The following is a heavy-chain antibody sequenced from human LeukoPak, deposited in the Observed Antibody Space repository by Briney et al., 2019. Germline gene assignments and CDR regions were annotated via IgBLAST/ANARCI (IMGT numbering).Heavy chain of an antibody. CDR3: AKGFYDNSASGVFDI. D-gene: IGHD3-22*01. CDR2: IIASGGST. J-gene: IGHJ3*02. Sequence: GGSLRLSCAASGFTFSSFATSWVRQAPGKGLEWVSGIIASGGSTYYADSVKGRFTISRDNSKNTLYVQMNSLRDEDTAVYYCAKGFYDNSASGVFDIWGQGPMVTVSS. CDR1: GFTFSSFA. V-gene: IGHV3-23*01.